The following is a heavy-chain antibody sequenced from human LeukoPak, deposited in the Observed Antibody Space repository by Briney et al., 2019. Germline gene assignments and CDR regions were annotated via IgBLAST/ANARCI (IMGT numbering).Heavy chain of an antibody. J-gene: IGHJ4*02. V-gene: IGHV3-21*01. CDR3: ARAPSPLAVAGTDY. CDR2: ISSSSSYI. Sequence: GGSLRLSCAVSGFTFSSYSMNWVRQAPGKGLEWVSSISSSSSYIYYADSVKGRFTISRDNAKNSLYLQMNSLRAEDTAVHYCARAPSPLAVAGTDYWGQGTLVTVSS. D-gene: IGHD6-19*01. CDR1: GFTFSSYS.